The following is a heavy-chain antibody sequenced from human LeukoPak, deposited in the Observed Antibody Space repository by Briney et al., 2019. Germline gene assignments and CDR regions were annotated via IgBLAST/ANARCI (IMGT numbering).Heavy chain of an antibody. V-gene: IGHV3-11*01. CDR3: ARDTYYYDSSGPDAFDI. Sequence: PGGSLRLSCAASGFTFSDHYMDWVRQAPGKGLEWVSYISSSGSTIYYADSVKGRFTISRDNAKNSLYLQMNSLRAEDTAVYYCARDTYYYDSSGPDAFDIWGQGTMVTVSS. D-gene: IGHD3-22*01. CDR2: ISSSGSTI. CDR1: GFTFSDHY. J-gene: IGHJ3*02.